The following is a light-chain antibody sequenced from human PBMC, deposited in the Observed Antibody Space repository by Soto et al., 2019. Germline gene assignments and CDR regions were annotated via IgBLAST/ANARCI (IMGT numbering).Light chain of an antibody. CDR1: ESVTSS. Sequence: TVITLSPPTLSVTHGDRATLSCRASESVTSSLAWYQQKPGQPPRLLIYAASTGATDVPASFSGGGSETEFTLTISSLQSEDFAVYFCQQYNIWPLWTFGQGTKVDI. V-gene: IGKV3-15*01. J-gene: IGKJ1*01. CDR2: AAS. CDR3: QQYNIWPLWT.